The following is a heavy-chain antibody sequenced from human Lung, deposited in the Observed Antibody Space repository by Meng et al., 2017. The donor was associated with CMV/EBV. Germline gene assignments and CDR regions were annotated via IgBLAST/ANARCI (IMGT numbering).Heavy chain of an antibody. V-gene: IGHV4-39*07. CDR1: GDSFSSSDYY. CDR3: ARVRRFLERSLSGLGAMAV. D-gene: IGHD3-3*01. CDR2: IYYSGST. Sequence: SETLSLXCTLSGDSFSSSDYYWGWIRQPPGKGLELIGTIYYSGSTFYNPSLKSRVTISVDTSKKQFSLKVTSVTAADTAVYYCARVRRFLERSLSGLGAMAVWXPGTXVPFAS. J-gene: IGHJ6*01.